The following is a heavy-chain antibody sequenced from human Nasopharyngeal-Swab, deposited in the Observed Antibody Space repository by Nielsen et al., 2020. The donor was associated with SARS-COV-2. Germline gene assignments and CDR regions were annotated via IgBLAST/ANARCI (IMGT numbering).Heavy chain of an antibody. Sequence: SVKVSCKASGYTFTSYAMNWVRQAPGQGLEWMGGIIPIFGTANYAQKFQGRVTITADESTSTAYMELRSLRSDDTAVYYCAREATVTASGRFDPWGQGTLVTVSS. D-gene: IGHD4-17*01. V-gene: IGHV1-69*13. CDR1: GYTFTSYA. J-gene: IGHJ5*02. CDR2: IIPIFGTA. CDR3: AREATVTASGRFDP.